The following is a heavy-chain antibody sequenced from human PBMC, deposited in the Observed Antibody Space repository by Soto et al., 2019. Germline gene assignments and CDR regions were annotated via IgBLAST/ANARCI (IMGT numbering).Heavy chain of an antibody. V-gene: IGHV3-30*18. CDR1: GFTFSSYG. J-gene: IGHJ6*02. CDR2: ISYDGSNK. CDR3: AKDVVVGATTGLGDYYYYYGMDV. Sequence: GGSLRLSCAASGFTFSSYGMHWVRQALGKGLEWVAVISYDGSNKYYADSVKGRFTISRDNSKNTLYLQMNSLRAEDTAVYYCAKDVVVGATTGLGDYYYYYGMDVWGQGTTVTVSS. D-gene: IGHD1-26*01.